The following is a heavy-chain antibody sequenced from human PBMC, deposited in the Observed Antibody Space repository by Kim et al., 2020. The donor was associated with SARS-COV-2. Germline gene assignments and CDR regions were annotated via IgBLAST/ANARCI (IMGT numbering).Heavy chain of an antibody. CDR2: VTGESDAT. J-gene: IGHJ3*01. Sequence: GGSLRLSCSASGFTFNTHAMTWVRQAPGRGPEWVATVTGESDATFYADSVRGRFIVSRDNDRNLLFLHMSGLRVDDTATYFCVKSTLLRGVILAVNAFD. CDR1: GFTFNTHA. D-gene: IGHD3-10*01. CDR3: VKSTLLRGVILAVNAFD. V-gene: IGHV3-23*01.